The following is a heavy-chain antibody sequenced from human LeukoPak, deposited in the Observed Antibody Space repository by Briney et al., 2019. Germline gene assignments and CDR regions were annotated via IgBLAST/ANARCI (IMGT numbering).Heavy chain of an antibody. CDR3: ARVSYDYVWGGFDY. V-gene: IGHV4-4*02. Sequence: SETLSLTCAVSGGSISSSNWWSWVRQPPGKGLEWIGEIYHSGSTNYNPSLKSRVTISVDKSKNQFSLKLSSVTAADTAVYYCARVSYDYVWGGFDYWGQGTLVTVSS. J-gene: IGHJ4*02. CDR1: GGSISSSNW. D-gene: IGHD3-16*01. CDR2: IYHSGST.